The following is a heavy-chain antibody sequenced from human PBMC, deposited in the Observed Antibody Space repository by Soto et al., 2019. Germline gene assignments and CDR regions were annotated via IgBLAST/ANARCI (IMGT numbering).Heavy chain of an antibody. Sequence: GESLKISCEGSGYSFTSYWIGWVRQMPGKGLEWMGIIYPGASDTRYSPSFQGQVTISADKSISTAYLQWRSLKASDTAMYYCARPREAGKNYYGVDVWGQGTTVTRLL. CDR3: ARPREAGKNYYGVDV. CDR1: GYSFTSYW. V-gene: IGHV5-51*01. CDR2: IYPGASDT. J-gene: IGHJ6*02. D-gene: IGHD6-19*01.